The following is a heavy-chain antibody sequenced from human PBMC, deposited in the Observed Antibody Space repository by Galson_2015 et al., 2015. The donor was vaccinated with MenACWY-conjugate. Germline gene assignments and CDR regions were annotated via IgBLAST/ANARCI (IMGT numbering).Heavy chain of an antibody. CDR3: AREHYYYDSSGYSPYYFDY. D-gene: IGHD3-22*01. CDR2: IYSGGST. J-gene: IGHJ4*02. Sequence: SLRLSCAASGFTVSSNYMSWVRQAPGKGLEWVSVIYSGGSTYYADSVKGRFTISRDNSKNTLYLQMNSLRAEDTAVYYCAREHYYYDSSGYSPYYFDYWGQGTLVTVSS. V-gene: IGHV3-53*01. CDR1: GFTVSSNY.